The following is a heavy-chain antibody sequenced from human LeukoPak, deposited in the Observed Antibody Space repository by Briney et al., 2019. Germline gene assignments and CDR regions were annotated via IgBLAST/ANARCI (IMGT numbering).Heavy chain of an antibody. V-gene: IGHV1-69*13. D-gene: IGHD2-2*01. CDR1: GGIFSSLT. Sequence: SVKVSCKASGGIFSSLTINCVRQAPGQGLEWMGGIMPIFGRANYAQKLQGRVTITADDSTSTAYMELSSLRSEDTAVYYCADLVYCSSSSCYEPFNQTWGQGTLVTVSP. CDR3: ADLVYCSSSSCYEPFNQT. CDR2: IMPIFGRA. J-gene: IGHJ4*02.